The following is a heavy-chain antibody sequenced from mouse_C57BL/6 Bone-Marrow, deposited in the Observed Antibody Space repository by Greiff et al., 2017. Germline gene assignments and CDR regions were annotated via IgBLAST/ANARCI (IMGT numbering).Heavy chain of an antibody. Sequence: VQLKESGPELVKPGDSVKISCKASGYSFTGYFMNWVMQSHGKSLEWIGRINPYNGDTFYNQKFKGKATLTVDKSSSTAHMELRSLTSEDSAVYYCARRGYYGSSYFDYRGQGTTLTVSS. D-gene: IGHD1-1*01. CDR1: GYSFTGYF. J-gene: IGHJ2*01. CDR3: ARRGYYGSSYFDY. CDR2: INPYNGDT. V-gene: IGHV1-20*01.